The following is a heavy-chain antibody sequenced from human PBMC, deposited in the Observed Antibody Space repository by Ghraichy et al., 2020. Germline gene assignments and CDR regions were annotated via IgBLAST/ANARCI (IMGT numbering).Heavy chain of an antibody. Sequence: GGSLRLSCAASGFTFSSYGMHWVRQAPGKGLEWVAVIWYDGSNKYYADSVKGRFTISRDNSKNTLYLQMNSLRAEDTAVYYCARDRVGDGYNLPPPDYWGQGTLVTVSS. CDR1: GFTFSSYG. V-gene: IGHV3-33*01. J-gene: IGHJ4*02. D-gene: IGHD5-24*01. CDR3: ARDRVGDGYNLPPPDY. CDR2: IWYDGSNK.